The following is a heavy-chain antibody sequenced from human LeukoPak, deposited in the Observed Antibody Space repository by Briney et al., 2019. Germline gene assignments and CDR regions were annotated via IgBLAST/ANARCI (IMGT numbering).Heavy chain of an antibody. Sequence: GASVKDSCKASGYTLTGYHMHWVRQAPAQGREWMGWINPNSGGTIYAQKFQGRVTMTRDTSISTAYMERSRLRSEDTAVYYCARVAYYYDSSGYYYDYWGQGTLVTVSS. CDR2: INPNSGGT. J-gene: IGHJ4*02. V-gene: IGHV1-2*02. CDR1: GYTLTGYH. CDR3: ARVAYYYDSSGYYYDY. D-gene: IGHD3-22*01.